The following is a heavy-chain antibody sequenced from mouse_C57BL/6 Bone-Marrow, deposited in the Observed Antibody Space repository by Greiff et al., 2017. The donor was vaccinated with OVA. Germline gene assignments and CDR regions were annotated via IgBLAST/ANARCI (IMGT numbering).Heavy chain of an antibody. CDR3: ARDYGSSPAWFAY. D-gene: IGHD1-1*01. CDR1: GYTFPSYN. V-gene: IGHV1-12*01. Sequence: LQQSGAELVRPGASVKMSCKASGYTFPSYNMHWVKQTPRQGLEALGAIYLGIGDTSYNQKYKGKDTLTVDKSSSTAYMQLSSLTSEDSAVYVCARDYGSSPAWFAYWGQGTLVTVSA. CDR2: IYLGIGDT. J-gene: IGHJ3*01.